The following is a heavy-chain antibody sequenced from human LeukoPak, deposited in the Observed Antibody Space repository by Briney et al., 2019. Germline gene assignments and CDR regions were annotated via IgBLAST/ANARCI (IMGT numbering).Heavy chain of an antibody. J-gene: IGHJ4*02. Sequence: AGGSLRLSCAASGFTFSNFAMHWVRQAPGKGLEWVAVISYDGSKKYYADSVKGRFTISRDNSKNTLSLQMSSLRAEDTAVYYCARVYGDYSSRFDYWGQGTLVTVSS. V-gene: IGHV3-30*04. CDR3: ARVYGDYSSRFDY. CDR2: ISYDGSKK. D-gene: IGHD4-17*01. CDR1: GFTFSNFA.